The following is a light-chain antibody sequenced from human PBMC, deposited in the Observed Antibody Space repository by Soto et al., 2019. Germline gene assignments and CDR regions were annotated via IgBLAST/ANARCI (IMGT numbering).Light chain of an antibody. V-gene: IGKV3-11*01. CDR2: DAS. CDR3: QQRSNWPIT. Sequence: EILFAQSPGILSLSPGERVTLSLGASQSVSSYLAWYQQRPGQAPRILIYDASNRDTGIPARFSGSGSWTDFTLAISSLEPEDFAVYYCQQRSNWPITFGQGTRLEIK. CDR1: QSVSSY. J-gene: IGKJ5*01.